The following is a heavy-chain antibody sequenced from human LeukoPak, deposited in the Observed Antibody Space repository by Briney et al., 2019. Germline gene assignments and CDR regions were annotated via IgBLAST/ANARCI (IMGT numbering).Heavy chain of an antibody. V-gene: IGHV4-39*01. D-gene: IGHD1-26*01. Sequence: SETLSLTCSVSGGSISSHSYCWGWIRQPPGMRLEWIGSIYYSGSTYYNPSLKSRVTISVDTSKNQFSLKLSSVTAADMAVYYCARHSYSGSFYFDYWGQGTLVTVSS. J-gene: IGHJ4*02. CDR1: GGSISSHSYC. CDR3: ARHSYSGSFYFDY. CDR2: IYYSGST.